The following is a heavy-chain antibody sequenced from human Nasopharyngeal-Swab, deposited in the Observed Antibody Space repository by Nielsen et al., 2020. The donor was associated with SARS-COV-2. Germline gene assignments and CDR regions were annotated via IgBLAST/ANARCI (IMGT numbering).Heavy chain of an antibody. Sequence: GESLKISCAASGFTFSSYAMHWVRQAPGKGLEWVAVISYDGSNKYYADSVKGRFTISRDNSKNTLYLQMNSLRAEDTAVYYGGGGGPGDVVGGAPGGGGGHYFDYWGQGTLVTVSS. J-gene: IGHJ4*02. V-gene: IGHV3-30-3*01. CDR2: ISYDGSNK. D-gene: IGHD2-21*01. CDR1: GFTFSSYA. CDR3: GGGGPGDVVGGAPGGGGGHYFDY.